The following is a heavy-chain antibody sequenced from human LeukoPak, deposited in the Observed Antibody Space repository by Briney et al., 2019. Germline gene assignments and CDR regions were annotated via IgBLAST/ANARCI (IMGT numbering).Heavy chain of an antibody. CDR2: IKQDGSEK. V-gene: IGHV3-7*01. CDR1: GFTFSSYW. CDR3: ARDWGSSGWYAYYFDY. D-gene: IGHD6-19*01. Sequence: PGGSLRLSCAASGFTFSSYWMSWVRQAPGKGLEWVAIIKQDGSEKYYVDSVKGRFTISRDNAKNSLYLKMNSLRAEDTAVYYCARDWGSSGWYAYYFDYWGQGTLVTVSS. J-gene: IGHJ4*02.